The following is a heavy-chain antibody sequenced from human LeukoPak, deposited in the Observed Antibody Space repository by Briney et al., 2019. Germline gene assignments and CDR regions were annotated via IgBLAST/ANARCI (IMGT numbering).Heavy chain of an antibody. CDR1: GYTFTSYG. V-gene: IGHV1-18*01. Sequence: ASVKVSCKASGYTFTSYGISWVRQAPGQGLEWMGWISAYNGNTNYAQKLQGRVTMTTDTSTSTAYMELRSLRSDDTAVYYCVFPYCSSTSCYTGYAFDIWGQGTMVTVSS. CDR3: VFPYCSSTSCYTGYAFDI. D-gene: IGHD2-2*02. CDR2: ISAYNGNT. J-gene: IGHJ3*02.